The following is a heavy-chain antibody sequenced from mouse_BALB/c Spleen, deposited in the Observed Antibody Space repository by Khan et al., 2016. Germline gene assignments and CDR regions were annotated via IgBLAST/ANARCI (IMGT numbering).Heavy chain of an antibody. V-gene: IGHV4-1*02. CDR2: INPDSRTI. Sequence: EVKLLESGGGLVQPGGSLKLSCAASGFDFSRYWMSWVRQAPGKGLEWIGEINPDSRTINYAPSLKDKFIISRDTAKNTLYLQMSKVRSEDTALYYCARAGYYGYLAYWGQGTLVTVSA. CDR3: ARAGYYGYLAY. J-gene: IGHJ3*01. D-gene: IGHD1-1*01. CDR1: GFDFSRYW.